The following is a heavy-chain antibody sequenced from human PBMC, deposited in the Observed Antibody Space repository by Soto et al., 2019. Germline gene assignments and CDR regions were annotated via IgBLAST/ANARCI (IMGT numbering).Heavy chain of an antibody. J-gene: IGHJ3*02. CDR1: GGSITTGGRY. Sequence: QVRLQEWGPGLVKPSQTLSLKCSVSGGSITTGGRYWSWIRQLPGKGLEWIGDIYYSGNTYYNAALTSRVTISVEAAKNQFPLKLSSVTAADTAVYYCAQALVFTGGDGFDIWGQGRLVTVSS. CDR3: AQALVFTGGDGFDI. CDR2: IYYSGNT. V-gene: IGHV4-31*02. D-gene: IGHD1-1*01.